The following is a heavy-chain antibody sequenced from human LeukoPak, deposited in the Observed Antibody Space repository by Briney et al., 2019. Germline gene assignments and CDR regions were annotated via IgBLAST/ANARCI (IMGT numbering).Heavy chain of an antibody. CDR1: GFTFSSYW. J-gene: IGHJ5*02. Sequence: GGSLRLSCAASGFTFSSYWMSWVRQAPGRGLEWVANVKQDGSEKKYMDSVEGRFTISRDNAKNSLYLQMNSLRAEDTAVYYCARYHYGDHPFDPWGQGTLVTVSS. CDR2: VKQDGSEK. CDR3: ARYHYGDHPFDP. D-gene: IGHD4-17*01. V-gene: IGHV3-7*01.